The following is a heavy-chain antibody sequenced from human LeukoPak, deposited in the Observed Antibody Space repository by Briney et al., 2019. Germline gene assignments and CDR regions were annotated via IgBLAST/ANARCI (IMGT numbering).Heavy chain of an antibody. J-gene: IGHJ3*01. Sequence: SETLSLTCTVSGGSISSYQWSWIRQPPGKGLEWIGNIYYSGSANYNPSLQSRVTISVDTSKNQFSLKLRSVTAADTAVYYCARISSSNWYNERGAFDVWGQGTMVTVSS. D-gene: IGHD6-13*01. V-gene: IGHV4-59*01. CDR2: IYYSGSA. CDR3: ARISSSNWYNERGAFDV. CDR1: GGSISSYQ.